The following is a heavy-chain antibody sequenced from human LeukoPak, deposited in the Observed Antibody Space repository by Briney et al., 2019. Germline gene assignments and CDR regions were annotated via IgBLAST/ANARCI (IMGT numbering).Heavy chain of an antibody. V-gene: IGHV1-2*02. J-gene: IGHJ6*03. Sequence: ASVKVSCKASGYTFTGYYMHWVRQAPGQGLEWMGWINPNSGGTNYAQKFQGRVTMTRDTSISTAYMELSRLRSDDTAVYYCARVANYYDSSGYSGYYYYMDVWGKGTTVTVSS. CDR2: INPNSGGT. D-gene: IGHD3-22*01. CDR3: ARVANYYDSSGYSGYYYYMDV. CDR1: GYTFTGYY.